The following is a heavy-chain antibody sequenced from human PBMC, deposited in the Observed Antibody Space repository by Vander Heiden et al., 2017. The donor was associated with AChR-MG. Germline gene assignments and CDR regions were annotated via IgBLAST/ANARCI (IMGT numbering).Heavy chain of an antibody. Sequence: QVQLQESGPGLVKPSETLSLTCTVSGGSISSYYWSWIRQPAGKGLEWIGRIYTSGSTNYNPSLKSRVTMSVDTSKNQFSLKLSSVTAADTAVYYCARDWRFPGTTPRHYYYYYGMDVWGQGTTVTVSS. J-gene: IGHJ6*02. CDR1: GGSISSYY. CDR2: IYTSGST. CDR3: ARDWRFPGTTPRHYYYYYGMDV. V-gene: IGHV4-4*07. D-gene: IGHD1-7*01.